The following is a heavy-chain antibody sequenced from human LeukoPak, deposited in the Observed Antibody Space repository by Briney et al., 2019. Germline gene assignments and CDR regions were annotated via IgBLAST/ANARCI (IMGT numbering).Heavy chain of an antibody. CDR1: GYTFTSYG. D-gene: IGHD6-19*01. J-gene: IGHJ3*01. Sequence: ASVKVSCKASGYTFTSYGISWVRQAPGQGLEWMGWFNPDNGATNYAQKLQGRVTMTRDTSFTTVSVDLTRLTFDDTALYYCARGVAVAALDAFDVWGQGTMVTVAS. CDR2: FNPDNGAT. CDR3: ARGVAVAALDAFDV. V-gene: IGHV1-18*01.